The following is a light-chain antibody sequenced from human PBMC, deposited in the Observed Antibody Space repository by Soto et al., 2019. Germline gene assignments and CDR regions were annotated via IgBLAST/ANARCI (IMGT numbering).Light chain of an antibody. CDR2: GAS. CDR1: QSVSNNY. CDR3: QQYGNSPWT. J-gene: IGKJ1*01. V-gene: IGKV3-20*01. Sequence: EIVLTQSPGTLSLSPGERATLSCRASQSVSNNYLAWYQQRPGQAPRLLTYGASSRAIGIPDRFSGSGSGTDFTLTINRLEPEDFAVYYGQQYGNSPWTFGHGTKVVIK.